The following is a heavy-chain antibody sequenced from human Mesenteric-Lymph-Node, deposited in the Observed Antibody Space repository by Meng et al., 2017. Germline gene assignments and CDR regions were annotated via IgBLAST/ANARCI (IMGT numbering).Heavy chain of an antibody. Sequence: GSLRLSCNVYNGSFTGYYWTWVRQPPGKGLEWIGEINHDGGTHYNPSLKSRVSISLDTSKSQFSLKMTSVTAADTAMYFCARSGSWFALDFWGQGTLVTVSS. J-gene: IGHJ4*02. V-gene: IGHV4-34*01. CDR1: NGSFTGYY. CDR3: ARSGSWFALDF. CDR2: INHDGGT. D-gene: IGHD6-13*01.